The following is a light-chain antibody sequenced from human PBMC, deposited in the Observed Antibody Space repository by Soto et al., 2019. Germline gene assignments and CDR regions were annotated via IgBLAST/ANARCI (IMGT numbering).Light chain of an antibody. CDR1: SSDVGGYNY. Sequence: QSALTQPASVSGSPGQSIAISCTGTSSDVGGYNYVSWYQQPPGKAPKLIIYDVSDRPSGVSNRFSGSKSGNTASLTTSGLQADDEADYYCSSYTSQSTVVFGGGTQLTVL. CDR2: DVS. CDR3: SSYTSQSTVV. V-gene: IGLV2-14*01. J-gene: IGLJ3*02.